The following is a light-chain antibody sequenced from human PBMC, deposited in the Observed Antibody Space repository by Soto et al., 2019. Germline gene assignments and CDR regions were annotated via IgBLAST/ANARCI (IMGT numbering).Light chain of an antibody. V-gene: IGLV2-14*01. CDR2: EVI. J-gene: IGLJ1*01. CDR3: CSYTSSSTYV. CDR1: SSDIGTYNY. Sequence: QSALTQPASVSGSPGQSITISCTGTSSDIGTYNYVSWYQHLPGKAPKLMIYEVINRPSGVSNRFSGSKSGNTASLTISGLQAEDEADYFCCSYTSSSTYVFGTGTKVAVL.